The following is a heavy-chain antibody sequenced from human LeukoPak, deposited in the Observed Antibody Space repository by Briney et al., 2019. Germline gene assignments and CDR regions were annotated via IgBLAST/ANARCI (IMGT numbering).Heavy chain of an antibody. CDR1: GYTFTAYY. Sequence: GASVKVSCKASGYTFTAYYMHWVRQAPGQGLEWMEWINPNSGGTNYAQKFQGRVTMTRDTSITTAYMEMSSLRSDDTAVYYCARASGYSGAWYIDYWGQGTLVTVSS. J-gene: IGHJ4*02. CDR2: INPNSGGT. CDR3: ARASGYSGAWYIDY. D-gene: IGHD6-19*01. V-gene: IGHV1-2*02.